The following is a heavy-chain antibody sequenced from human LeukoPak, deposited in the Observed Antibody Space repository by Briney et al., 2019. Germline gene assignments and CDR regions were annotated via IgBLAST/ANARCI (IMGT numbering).Heavy chain of an antibody. V-gene: IGHV4-34*01. Sequence: SETLSLTCAVYGGSFSGYYWSWIRQPPGKGLEWIGEINHSGSTNYNPSLKSRVTISVDTSKNQFSLKLSSVTAADTAVYYCVRHPTKTYYYGSGSPWFDPWGQGTLVTVSS. J-gene: IGHJ5*02. D-gene: IGHD3-10*01. CDR3: VRHPTKTYYYGSGSPWFDP. CDR1: GGSFSGYY. CDR2: INHSGST.